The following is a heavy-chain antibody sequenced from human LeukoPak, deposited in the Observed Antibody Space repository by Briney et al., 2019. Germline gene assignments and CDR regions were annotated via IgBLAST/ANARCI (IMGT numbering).Heavy chain of an antibody. CDR1: GYTFTGYY. J-gene: IGHJ4*02. D-gene: IGHD3-3*01. Sequence: ASVKVSCTASGYTFTGYYMHWVRQAPGQGLEWMGWINPNSGGTNYAQKFQGRVTMTRDTSISTAYMELSRLRAEDTAVYYCARDSNRYFGVASGPYYFDYWGQGTLVTVSS. CDR2: INPNSGGT. V-gene: IGHV1-2*02. CDR3: ARDSNRYFGVASGPYYFDY.